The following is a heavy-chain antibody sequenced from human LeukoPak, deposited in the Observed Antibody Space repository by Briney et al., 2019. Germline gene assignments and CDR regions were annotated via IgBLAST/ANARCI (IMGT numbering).Heavy chain of an antibody. V-gene: IGHV3-23*01. D-gene: IGHD1-14*01. CDR3: ARGPDPGVSGIPYYFDY. CDR1: GFTFSSYA. J-gene: IGHJ4*02. Sequence: GGSLRLSCAASGFTFSSYAMSWVRQAPGKGLEWVSAISGSGDSTYYGDSVKGRFTISRDNSKNTLYLQMSSLRAEDTALYYCARGPDPGVSGIPYYFDYWGQGTLVTVSS. CDR2: ISGSGDST.